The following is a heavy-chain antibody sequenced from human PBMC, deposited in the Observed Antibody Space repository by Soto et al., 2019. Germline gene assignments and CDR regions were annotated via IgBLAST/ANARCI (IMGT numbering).Heavy chain of an antibody. Sequence: EVQLVESGGGLVQPGGSLRLACAASGFTFSNYAMHWVRQAPGKGLEYVSIISSNGGSTYYANSVKGRFTISRDNSKNMVYLQMGNLRAEDMGVYYCSRGALVGHGYGDYGEGRWGQGTPVTVSS. D-gene: IGHD4-17*01. V-gene: IGHV3-64*01. CDR1: GFTFSNYA. CDR2: ISSNGGST. CDR3: SRGALVGHGYGDYGEGR. J-gene: IGHJ4*02.